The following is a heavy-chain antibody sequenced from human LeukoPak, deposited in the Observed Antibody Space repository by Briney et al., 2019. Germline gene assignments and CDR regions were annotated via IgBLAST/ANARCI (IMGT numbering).Heavy chain of an antibody. V-gene: IGHV4-34*01. CDR1: GGSFSGYY. CDR3: ARLGIAARPGFIAAAN. Sequence: SETLSLTYAVYGGSFSGYYWSWIRQPPGKGLEWIGEINHSGSTNYNPSLKSRVTISVDTSKNQFSLKLSSVTAADTAVYYCARLGIAARPGFIAAANWGQGTLVTVSS. CDR2: INHSGST. D-gene: IGHD6-6*01. J-gene: IGHJ4*02.